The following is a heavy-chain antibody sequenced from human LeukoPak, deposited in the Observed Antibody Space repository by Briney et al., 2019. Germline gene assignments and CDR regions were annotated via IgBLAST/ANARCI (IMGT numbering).Heavy chain of an antibody. Sequence: ASETLSLTCTVSGGSISSSSYYWSWIRQPPGKGLEWIGYIYYSGSTNYNPSLKSRVTITVDTSKNQFSLKLSSVSAADTAVYYCARHWGRPYYDSSGYLGYWGQGTLVTVSS. CDR2: IYYSGST. V-gene: IGHV4-61*05. CDR1: GGSISSSSYY. D-gene: IGHD3-22*01. CDR3: ARHWGRPYYDSSGYLGY. J-gene: IGHJ4*02.